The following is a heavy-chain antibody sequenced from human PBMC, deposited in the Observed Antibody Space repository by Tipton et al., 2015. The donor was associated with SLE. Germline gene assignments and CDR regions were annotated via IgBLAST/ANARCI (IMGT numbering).Heavy chain of an antibody. V-gene: IGHV3-30*03. J-gene: IGHJ3*02. Sequence: SLRLSCAATGFTFSRYSMNWVRQAPGKGLEWVAVISYDGSNKYYADSVKGRFTISRDNSKNTLYLQMNSLRAEDTAVYYCARDVLATWAFDIWGQGTMVTVSS. CDR1: GFTFSRYS. D-gene: IGHD3-3*02. CDR3: ARDVLATWAFDI. CDR2: ISYDGSNK.